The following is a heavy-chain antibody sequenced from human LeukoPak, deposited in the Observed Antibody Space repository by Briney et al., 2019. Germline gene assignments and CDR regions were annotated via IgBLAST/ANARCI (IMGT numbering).Heavy chain of an antibody. CDR1: GFTFNSYA. Sequence: GGSLRLSCAASGFTFNSYAMSWVRQAPGKGLEWVSVIYSGDRTYYADSVKDRFTISRDDSKNTLFLQMHSLRAEDTAVYYCATPYREVTFNIWGQGTLVTVSS. D-gene: IGHD2-2*01. V-gene: IGHV3-66*01. CDR3: ATPYREVTFNI. J-gene: IGHJ3*02. CDR2: IYSGDRT.